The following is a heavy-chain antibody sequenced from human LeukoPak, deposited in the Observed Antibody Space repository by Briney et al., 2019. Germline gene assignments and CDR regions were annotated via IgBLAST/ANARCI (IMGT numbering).Heavy chain of an antibody. J-gene: IGHJ5*02. V-gene: IGHV3-30*04. Sequence: GGSLRLSCATSGFTFSSYAMHWVRQAPGKGLEWVAVISYDGSNKYHADSVKGRFTISRDNSKNTLYLQMNSLRAEDTAVYYCARGGYCSSTSCLPQENWFDPWGQGTLVTVSS. D-gene: IGHD2-2*01. CDR1: GFTFSSYA. CDR2: ISYDGSNK. CDR3: ARGGYCSSTSCLPQENWFDP.